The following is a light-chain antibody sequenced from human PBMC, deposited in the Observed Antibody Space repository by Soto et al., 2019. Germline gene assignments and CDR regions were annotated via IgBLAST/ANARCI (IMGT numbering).Light chain of an antibody. CDR1: SSDIGAYNY. CDR3: SSYTSSSTVV. CDR2: DVS. V-gene: IGLV2-14*03. J-gene: IGLJ2*01. Sequence: QSALTQPAPVSGSPGQSITISCTGTSSDIGAYNYVSWYQQHPGKAPKLLIYDVSNRPSGVSNRFSGSKSVNTASLTISGLQAEDEADYYCSSYTSSSTVVFGGGTKLTVL.